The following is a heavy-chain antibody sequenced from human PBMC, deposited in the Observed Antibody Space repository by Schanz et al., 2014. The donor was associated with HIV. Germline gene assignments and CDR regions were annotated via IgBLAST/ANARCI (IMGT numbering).Heavy chain of an antibody. Sequence: QVQLQESGPGLVKPSQTLSLTCTVSGGSISSGGYYWSWIRQHPGKGLEWIGYIYYSGSTYYNPSLRSRVPRPVETSKNQFSLKLNVMTAADTAVYYCASVCSGDTCFDYWGQGTLVTVSS. CDR3: ASVCSGDTCFDY. V-gene: IGHV4-31*03. CDR1: GGSISSGGYY. J-gene: IGHJ4*02. D-gene: IGHD2-15*01. CDR2: IYYSGST.